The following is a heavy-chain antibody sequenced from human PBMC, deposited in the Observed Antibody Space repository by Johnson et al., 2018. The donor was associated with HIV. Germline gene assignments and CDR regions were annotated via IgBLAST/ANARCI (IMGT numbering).Heavy chain of an antibody. CDR1: GFTFSSYA. V-gene: IGHV3-23*04. CDR3: AREVSLRVGATLPPSYAFDI. D-gene: IGHD1-26*01. Sequence: VQLVESGGGLVQPGGSLRLSCAASGFTFSSYAMSWVRQAPGKGLEWVSAISGSGGSTYYADSVKGRFTISRDNSKNTVYLQVNSLGAEDTALYYGAREVSLRVGATLPPSYAFDIWGQGTLVSVSS. CDR2: ISGSGGST. J-gene: IGHJ3*02.